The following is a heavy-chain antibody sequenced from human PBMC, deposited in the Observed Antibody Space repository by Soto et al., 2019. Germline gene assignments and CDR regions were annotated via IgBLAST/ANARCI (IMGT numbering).Heavy chain of an antibody. CDR3: ARPSGSYLYYFDY. CDR1: GGSISSSSYY. Sequence: QLQLQESGPGLVKPSETLSLTCTVSGGSISSSSYYWGWIRQPPGKGLEWIGSIYYSGSTYYNPSLKQRVTIPVDRYTNQYTKNLSSVTAADTAVYYCARPSGSYLYYFDYWGQGTLVTVSS. CDR2: IYYSGST. J-gene: IGHJ4*02. D-gene: IGHD1-26*01. V-gene: IGHV4-39*01.